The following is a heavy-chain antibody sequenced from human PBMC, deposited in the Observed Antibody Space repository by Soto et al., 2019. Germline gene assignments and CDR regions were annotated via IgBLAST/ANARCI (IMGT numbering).Heavy chain of an antibody. J-gene: IGHJ4*02. V-gene: IGHV2-5*02. Sequence: QITLKESGPTLVKPTQTLTLTCTFSGFSLSTSGVGVGWIRQPPGKALEWLALIYWDDDKRYSPSLKSRLTITKDTSKNQVVLTMTNMDPVDTATYYCAHRLAVRSGYYPTSFDYWGQGTLVTVSS. D-gene: IGHD3-3*01. CDR3: AHRLAVRSGYYPTSFDY. CDR1: GFSLSTSGVG. CDR2: IYWDDDK.